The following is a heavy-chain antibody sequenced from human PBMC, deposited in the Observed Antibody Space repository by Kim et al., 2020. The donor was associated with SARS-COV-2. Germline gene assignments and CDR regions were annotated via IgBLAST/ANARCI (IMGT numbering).Heavy chain of an antibody. D-gene: IGHD1-26*01. CDR3: VRDRMWGVFDM. J-gene: IGHJ3*02. V-gene: IGHV3-48*02. Sequence: GGSLRLSCATSGFTFSAYDMNWVRQAPGKGLEWLSFITKSSTTIYYADSVEGRFTISRDNAKNSLFLQMNRLRDEDTALYYCVRDRMWGVFDMWGQGTMVTVSS. CDR2: ITKSSTTI. CDR1: GFTFSAYD.